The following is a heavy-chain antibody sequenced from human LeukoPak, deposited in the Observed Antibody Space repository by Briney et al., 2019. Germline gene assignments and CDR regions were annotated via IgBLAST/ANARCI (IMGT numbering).Heavy chain of an antibody. V-gene: IGHV1-46*01. CDR3: ARDWRLISGWYPYYYYYMDV. J-gene: IGHJ6*03. D-gene: IGHD6-13*01. Sequence: ASVKVSCKASGGTFSNYVISWVRQAPGQGLESMGIINPSGGSTSYAQKFQGRVTMTRDTSTSTVYMELSSLRSEDTAVYYCARDWRLISGWYPYYYYYMDVWGKGTTVTISS. CDR1: GGTFSNYV. CDR2: INPSGGST.